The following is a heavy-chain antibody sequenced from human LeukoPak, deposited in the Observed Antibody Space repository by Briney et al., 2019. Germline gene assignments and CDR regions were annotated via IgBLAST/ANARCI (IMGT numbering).Heavy chain of an antibody. CDR3: AKYLCRGGSCYSNAFDI. J-gene: IGHJ3*02. CDR1: GFTFSSYA. V-gene: IGHV3-23*01. Sequence: GGSLRLSCAASGFTFSSYAMSWVRQAPGKGLEWVSAISGSGGSTYYADSVKGRFTISRDNSKNTLYLQMNSLRAEDTAVYYCAKYLCRGGSCYSNAFDIWGQGTMVTVSS. CDR2: ISGSGGST. D-gene: IGHD2-15*01.